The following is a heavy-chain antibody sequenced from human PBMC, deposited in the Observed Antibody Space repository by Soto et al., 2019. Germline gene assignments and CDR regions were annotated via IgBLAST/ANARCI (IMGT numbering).Heavy chain of an antibody. CDR2: INHSGST. D-gene: IGHD6-13*01. V-gene: IGHV4-34*01. CDR3: ASLYSTYDNWFDP. Sequence: LETLSLTCAVYGGSFSGYYWSWIRQPPGKGLEWIGEINHSGSTNYNPSLKSRVTISVDTSKNQFSLKLSSVTAADTAVYYCASLYSTYDNWFDPWGQGTLVTVSS. CDR1: GGSFSGYY. J-gene: IGHJ5*02.